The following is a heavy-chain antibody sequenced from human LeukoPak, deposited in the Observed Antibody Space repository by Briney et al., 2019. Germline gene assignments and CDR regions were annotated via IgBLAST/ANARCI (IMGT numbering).Heavy chain of an antibody. J-gene: IGHJ4*02. CDR1: GITFSSYS. CDR2: IGGDGIA. D-gene: IGHD3-16*01. Sequence: GGSLRLSCAASGITFSSYSMNWVRQAPGKGLEWISYIGGDGIAFYADSVKGRFTASKDDARKSMYLQMNSLRVEDTAVYYCAKDRANWAIDDWGQGTQVTVSS. CDR3: AKDRANWAIDD. V-gene: IGHV3-48*04.